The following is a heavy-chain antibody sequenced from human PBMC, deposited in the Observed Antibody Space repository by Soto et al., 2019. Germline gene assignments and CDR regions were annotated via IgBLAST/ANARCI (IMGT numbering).Heavy chain of an antibody. Sequence: SETLSLTCTVSGGSISSGGYYWSWIRQHPGKGLEWIGYIYYSGSTYYNPSLKSRVTISVDTSKNQFSLKLSSVTAADTAVYYCARTVDTAMEFDYWGQGTLVTVSS. CDR3: ARTVDTAMEFDY. CDR1: GGSISSGGYY. CDR2: IYYSGST. V-gene: IGHV4-31*03. D-gene: IGHD5-18*01. J-gene: IGHJ4*02.